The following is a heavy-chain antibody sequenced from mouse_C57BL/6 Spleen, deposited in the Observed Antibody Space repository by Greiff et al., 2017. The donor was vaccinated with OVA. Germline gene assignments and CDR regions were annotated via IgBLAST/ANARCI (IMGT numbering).Heavy chain of an antibody. CDR3: TREATAYYLDY. V-gene: IGHV1-15*01. J-gene: IGHJ2*01. CDR2: LDPETGGT. Sequence: QVQLQQSGAELVRPGASVTLSCKASGYTFTDYEMHWVKQTPVHGLEWIGALDPETGGTAYNQKFKGKAILTADKSSSTAYMELRSLTSEDSAVYYCTREATAYYLDYWGQGTTLTVSS. CDR1: GYTFTDYE. D-gene: IGHD1-2*01.